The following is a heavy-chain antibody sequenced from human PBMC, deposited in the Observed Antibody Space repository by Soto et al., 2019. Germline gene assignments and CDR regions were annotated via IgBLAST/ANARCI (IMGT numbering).Heavy chain of an antibody. CDR3: ARQYGSGSYISHYYYGMDV. D-gene: IGHD3-10*01. CDR1: GYSFTSYW. Sequence: PGESLKISCKGSGYSFTSYWISWVRQMPGKGLEWMGRIDPSDSYTNYSPSFQGHVIISADKSISTAYLQWSSLKASDTAMYYCARQYGSGSYISHYYYGMDVWGQGTTVTVSS. V-gene: IGHV5-10-1*01. CDR2: IDPSDSYT. J-gene: IGHJ6*02.